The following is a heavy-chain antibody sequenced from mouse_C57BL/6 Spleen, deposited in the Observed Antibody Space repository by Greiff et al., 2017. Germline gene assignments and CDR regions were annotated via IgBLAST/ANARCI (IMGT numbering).Heavy chain of an antibody. CDR1: GYTFTNYT. CDR3: ARVYDGHYGLDY. D-gene: IGHD2-3*01. J-gene: IGHJ2*01. CDR2: LNPSSGYN. V-gene: IGHV1-4*01. Sequence: VQRVESGAELARPGASVKMSCKASGYTFTNYTMHWVKQRPGQGLEWIGYLNPSSGYNKYNQKFKDKATLTADKSSSTAYMRLSSLTSEDSSVYYWARVYDGHYGLDYWGQGTTLTVSS.